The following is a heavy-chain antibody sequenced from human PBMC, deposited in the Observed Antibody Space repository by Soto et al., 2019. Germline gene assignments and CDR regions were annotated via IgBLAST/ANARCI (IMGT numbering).Heavy chain of an antibody. J-gene: IGHJ4*02. Sequence: LSLTCTVSGGSLTKYYWSWIRQPAGKGLEWIGRVSTSGNVVSKASLRSRLTMSVDTSKNQFSLRLTSVTAADTAVYYCARDNNDFWSLYPLAFDYWGQGALVTVSS. V-gene: IGHV4-4*07. CDR1: GGSLTKYY. CDR3: ARDNNDFWSLYPLAFDY. CDR2: VSTSGNV. D-gene: IGHD3-3*01.